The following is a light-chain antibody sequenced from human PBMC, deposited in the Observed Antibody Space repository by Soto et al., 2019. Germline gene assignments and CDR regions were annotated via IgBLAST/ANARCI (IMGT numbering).Light chain of an antibody. CDR1: DSNIGSNS. J-gene: IGLJ1*01. CDR3: AAWDDSLNGFV. V-gene: IGLV1-44*01. CDR2: SNN. Sequence: QSALTQPPSASGTPGQRVTSSCSGSDSNIGSNSVNWYQQLPGTAPKLLIHSNNKWPSGVPDRFSGSKSGTSGFLAISGLQSEDEADYFCAAWDDSLNGFVFGGGTKVTVL.